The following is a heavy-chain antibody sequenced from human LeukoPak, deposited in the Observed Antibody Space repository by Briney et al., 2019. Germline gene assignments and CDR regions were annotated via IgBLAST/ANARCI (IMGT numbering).Heavy chain of an antibody. J-gene: IGHJ4*02. CDR3: ARVSHDFWSGYGY. CDR1: GGSISRSSYY. CDR2: IYISGSGST. D-gene: IGHD3-3*01. Sequence: SETLSLTCTVSGGSISRSSYYWGWIRQPAGKGLEWIGRIYISGSGSTNYNPSLKSRVTMSVDTSKNQFSLKLSSVTAADTAVYYCARVSHDFWSGYGYWGQGTLVTVSS. V-gene: IGHV4-61*02.